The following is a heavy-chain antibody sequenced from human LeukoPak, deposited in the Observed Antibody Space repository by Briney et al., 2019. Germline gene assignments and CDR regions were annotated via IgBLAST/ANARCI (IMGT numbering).Heavy chain of an antibody. CDR2: ISSSSSYI. J-gene: IGHJ6*03. CDR3: ASGPGDTAATFYYYYMDV. CDR1: GFTFSSYS. Sequence: TGGSLRLSCAASGFTFSSYSMNWVRQAPGKGLEWVSSISSSSSYIYYADSVKGRFTISRDNAKNSLYLQMNSLRAEDTAVYYCASGPGDTAATFYYYYMDVWGKGTTVTVAS. V-gene: IGHV3-21*04. D-gene: IGHD5-18*01.